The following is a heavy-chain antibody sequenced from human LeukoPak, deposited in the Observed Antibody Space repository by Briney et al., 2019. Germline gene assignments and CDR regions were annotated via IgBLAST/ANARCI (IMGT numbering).Heavy chain of an antibody. V-gene: IGHV3-23*01. CDR3: AKGEDRGGVYY. D-gene: IGHD3-10*01. CDR2: ISGSGGST. CDR1: GFTFSDYY. J-gene: IGHJ4*02. Sequence: GGSLRLSCAASGFTFSDYYMSWVRQAPGKGLEWVSAISGSGGSTYYADSVKGRFTISRDNSKNTLYLQMNSLRAEDTAVYYCAKGEDRGGVYYWGQGTLVTVSS.